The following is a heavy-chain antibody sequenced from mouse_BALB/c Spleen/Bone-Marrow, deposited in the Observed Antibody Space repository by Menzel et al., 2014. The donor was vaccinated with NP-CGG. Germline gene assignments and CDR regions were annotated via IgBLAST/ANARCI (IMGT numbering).Heavy chain of an antibody. CDR3: ARGGISVDY. J-gene: IGHJ2*01. CDR2: IYPGDGDT. CDR1: GYVFSTYW. V-gene: IGHV1-80*01. Sequence: VQVVESGAELVRPGSSVKISCESSGYVFSTYWINWVKQRPGQGLEWIGQIYPGDGDTDYNGKFKDKATLTADKSSNTAYMQLSSLTSEDSAVYFCARGGISVDYWGQGTTPTVSS.